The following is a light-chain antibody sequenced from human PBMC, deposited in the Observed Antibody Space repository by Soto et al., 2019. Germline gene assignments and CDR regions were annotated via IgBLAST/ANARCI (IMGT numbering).Light chain of an antibody. V-gene: IGKV3-20*01. CDR2: GAS. J-gene: IGKJ2*01. CDR3: QQYGRSPYT. Sequence: EIVLTQSPGILSLSPGDRATLSCRASQSVSSSYLAWYRQKPGQAPRLLIYGASSRPTGIPDRFSGSGSGTDFTLTISRLEPEDFAVYYCQQYGRSPYTFGLGTKLEIK. CDR1: QSVSSSY.